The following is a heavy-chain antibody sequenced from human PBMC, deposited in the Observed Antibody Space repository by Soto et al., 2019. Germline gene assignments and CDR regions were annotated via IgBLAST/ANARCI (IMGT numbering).Heavy chain of an antibody. CDR3: AQIPNYYQYAWFYP. D-gene: IGHD3-10*01. Sequence: QITLKESGPTLVKPTQTLTLTCTFSGFSLTTRGVGVGWIRQPPGKALECLALIYWDDDKRYSPSLQSRLSITKDTYKNQLVLTMTNVDAVDTGTYYFAQIPNYYQYAWFYPWGQVHLLSVSS. V-gene: IGHV2-5*02. J-gene: IGHJ5*02. CDR1: GFSLTTRGVG. CDR2: IYWDDDK.